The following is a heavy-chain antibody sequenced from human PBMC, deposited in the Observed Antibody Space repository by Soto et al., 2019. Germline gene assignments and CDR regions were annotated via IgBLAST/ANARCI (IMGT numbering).Heavy chain of an antibody. CDR3: ARSQFWYGDFPTDFDP. CDR2: IIPIFGTA. D-gene: IGHD4-17*01. Sequence: SVKVSCKAPGGTFSSYAISWVRQAPGQGLEWMGGIIPIFGTANYAQKFQGRVTIAADESTSTAYMELSSLRSEDTAVYYCARSQFWYGDFPTDFDPWGQGTLVTVSS. J-gene: IGHJ5*02. V-gene: IGHV1-69*13. CDR1: GGTFSSYA.